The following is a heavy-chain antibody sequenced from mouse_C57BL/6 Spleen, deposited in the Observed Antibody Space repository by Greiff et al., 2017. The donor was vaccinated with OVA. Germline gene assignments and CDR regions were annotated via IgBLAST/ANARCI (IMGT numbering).Heavy chain of an antibody. V-gene: IGHV5-17*01. D-gene: IGHD2-4*01. CDR3: ARGLRGYYFDY. J-gene: IGHJ2*01. CDR2: ISRGSSTI. Sequence: DVMLVESGGGLVKPGGSLKLSCAASGFTFSDYGMHWVRQAPEQGLEWVAYISRGSSTIYYADTVKGRFTISRDNAKNTLVLQMTSLRSEDTAMYYCARGLRGYYFDYWGQGTTLTVSS. CDR1: GFTFSDYG.